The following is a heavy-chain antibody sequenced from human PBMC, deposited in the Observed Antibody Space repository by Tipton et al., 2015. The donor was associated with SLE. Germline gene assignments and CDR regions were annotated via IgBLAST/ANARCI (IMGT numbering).Heavy chain of an antibody. CDR3: ARGMGLVTTVH. V-gene: IGHV4-4*07. J-gene: IGHJ4*02. CDR2: IYTSGAT. D-gene: IGHD4-17*01. CDR1: GVSISSAY. Sequence: TLSLTCNVSGVSISSAYWSWIRQPAGKGLEWIGRIYTSGATDDNPSLKSRVTMSVDMSKNQIFLKMTSVTAADSAVYYCARGMGLVTTVHWGQGTLVTVSS.